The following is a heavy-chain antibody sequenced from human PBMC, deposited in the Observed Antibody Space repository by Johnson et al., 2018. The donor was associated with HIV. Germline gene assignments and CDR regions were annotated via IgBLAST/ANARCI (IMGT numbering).Heavy chain of an antibody. J-gene: IGHJ3*02. D-gene: IGHD6-13*01. CDR1: GFTFSSYG. CDR2: IRYDGSNK. Sequence: VQLVEFGGGVVQPGGSLRLSCAASGFTFSSYGMHWVRQAPGKGLEWVAFIRYDGSNKYYADSVKGRFTISRDNSKNTLYLQMNSLRAEDTAIYYCVKGMDSSSWYAFDIWGQGTMVTVSS. CDR3: VKGMDSSSWYAFDI. V-gene: IGHV3-30*02.